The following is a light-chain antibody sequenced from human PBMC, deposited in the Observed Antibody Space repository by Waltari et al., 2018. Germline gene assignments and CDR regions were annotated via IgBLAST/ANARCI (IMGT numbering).Light chain of an antibody. J-gene: IGKJ4*01. V-gene: IGKV1-9*01. CDR2: AAS. CDR3: QQVNTYPLT. CDR1: PGVGSY. Sequence: DVQLTQSPSFLSASVGDRVTITCRASPGVGSYLAWYQQKPGEAPKLLIHAASTLQSGVPSMFSGSSSGTEFTLTVSSLQPEDFGTYYCQQVNTYPLTFGGGTKVEI.